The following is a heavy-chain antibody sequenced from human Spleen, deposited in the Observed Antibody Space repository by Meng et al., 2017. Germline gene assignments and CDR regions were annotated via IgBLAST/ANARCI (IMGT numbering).Heavy chain of an antibody. V-gene: IGHV4-31*03. CDR2: IYYSGST. J-gene: IGHJ2*01. CDR1: GGSISSGGYY. Sequence: QGQLQESGPGLVKPSQTLSLTCTVSGGSISSGGYYWSWIRQHPGKGLEWIGYIYYSGSTYYNPSLKSRVTISVDTSKNQFSLKLSSVTAADTAVYYCARDSPPTDFFWYFDLWGRGTLVTVPS. CDR3: ARDSPPTDFFWYFDL. D-gene: IGHD3/OR15-3a*01.